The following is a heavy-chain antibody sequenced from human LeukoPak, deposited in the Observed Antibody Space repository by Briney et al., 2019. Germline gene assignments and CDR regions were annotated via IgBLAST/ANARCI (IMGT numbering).Heavy chain of an antibody. V-gene: IGHV3-53*01. CDR1: GFTVSSNY. CDR2: IYSGGST. D-gene: IGHD2-15*01. CDR3: ARERYCSGGSCYSKDAFDI. J-gene: IGHJ3*02. Sequence: GGSPRLSCAASGFTVSSNYMSWVRQAPGKGLEWVSVIYSGGSTYYADSVKGRFTISRDNSKNTLYLQMNSLRAEDTAVYYCARERYCSGGSCYSKDAFDIWGQGTMVTVSS.